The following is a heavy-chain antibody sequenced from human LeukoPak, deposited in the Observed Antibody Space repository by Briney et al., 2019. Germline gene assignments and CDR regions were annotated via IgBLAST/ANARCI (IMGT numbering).Heavy chain of an antibody. CDR3: ARTEMATANSNFGY. V-gene: IGHV4-4*02. CDR1: GFTFSSYGM. Sequence: GTLRLSCAASGFTFSSYGMSWVRQPPGKGLEWIGEIYHSGSTNYNPSLKSRVTISVDKSKNQFSLKLSSVTAADTAAYYCARTEMATANSNFGYWGQGTLVTVSS. CDR2: IYHSGST. J-gene: IGHJ4*02. D-gene: IGHD5-24*01.